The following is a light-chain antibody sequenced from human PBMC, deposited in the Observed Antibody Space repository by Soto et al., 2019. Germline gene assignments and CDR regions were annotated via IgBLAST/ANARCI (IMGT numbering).Light chain of an antibody. CDR2: DVS. Sequence: QSALTQPRSVSGSPGQSVTISCTGTSSEVGGYNYVSWYQQHPGKAPKLMIYDVSKWPSGVPDRFSGSKSGNTASLTISGLQAEDEADYYCCSYAGSYTYVFGPGTKVTVL. CDR3: CSYAGSYTYV. J-gene: IGLJ1*01. V-gene: IGLV2-11*01. CDR1: SSEVGGYNY.